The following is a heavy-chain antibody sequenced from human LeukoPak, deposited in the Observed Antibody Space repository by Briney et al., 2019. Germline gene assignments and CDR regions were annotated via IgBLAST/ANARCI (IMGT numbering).Heavy chain of an antibody. Sequence: PSETLSLTCTVSGGSISDYYWSWIRQPPGKGLEWIGYIYSTGSTNYNSSLKSRVTISVDTSKNQFSLKLSSVTAADTAVYYCARHDFGDYSYFDYWGQGTLVTVSS. D-gene: IGHD4-17*01. J-gene: IGHJ4*02. CDR2: IYSTGST. CDR3: ARHDFGDYSYFDY. CDR1: GGSISDYY. V-gene: IGHV4-59*08.